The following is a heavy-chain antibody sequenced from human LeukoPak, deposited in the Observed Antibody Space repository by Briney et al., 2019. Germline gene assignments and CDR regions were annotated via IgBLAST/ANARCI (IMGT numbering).Heavy chain of an antibody. J-gene: IGHJ1*01. CDR3: AKDPTSGGTAEYFQH. Sequence: GGSLRLSCAASGFTFSSYWMHWVRQAPGKGLVWVSRINSDGSITNYADSVKGRFTISRDNARNTLFLQMNSLRAEDTAVYYCAKDPTSGGTAEYFQHWGQGTLVTVSA. V-gene: IGHV3-74*01. D-gene: IGHD6-13*01. CDR1: GFTFSSYW. CDR2: INSDGSIT.